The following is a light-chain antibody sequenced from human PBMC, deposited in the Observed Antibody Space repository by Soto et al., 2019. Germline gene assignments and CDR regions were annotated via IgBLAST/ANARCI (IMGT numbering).Light chain of an antibody. Sequence: MTQSPSTLSASVGDRVSITCRASQNINNWLAWYQQKPGQAPRLLIYDASTRATGIPARFSGSGSGTDFTLTISSLQSEDFAVYYCQQYGSSLTWTFGQGTKVDI. J-gene: IGKJ1*01. CDR3: QQYGSSLTWT. CDR1: QNINNW. V-gene: IGKV3D-15*01. CDR2: DAS.